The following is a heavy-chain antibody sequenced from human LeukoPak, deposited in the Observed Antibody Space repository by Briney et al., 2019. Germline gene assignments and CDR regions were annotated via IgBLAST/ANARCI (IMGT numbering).Heavy chain of an antibody. CDR1: GFTFSSYS. CDR3: ARGRQWGVDY. CDR2: ISSSGSTI. J-gene: IGHJ4*02. V-gene: IGHV3-48*04. D-gene: IGHD6-19*01. Sequence: PGGSLRLSCAASGFTFSSYSMNWVRQAPGKGLEWVSYISSSGSTIYYADSVKGRFTISRDNAKNSLYLQMNSLRAEDTAVYYCARGRQWGVDYWGQGTLVTVSS.